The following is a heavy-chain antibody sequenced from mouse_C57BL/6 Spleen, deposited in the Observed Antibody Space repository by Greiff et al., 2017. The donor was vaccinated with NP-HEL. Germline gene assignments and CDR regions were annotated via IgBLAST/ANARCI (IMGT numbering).Heavy chain of an antibody. CDR1: GYAFSSYW. V-gene: IGHV1-80*01. D-gene: IGHD1-1*01. CDR3: AREDYGSPAWFAY. Sequence: QVQLKQSGAELVKPGASVKISCKASGYAFSSYWMNWVKQRPGKGLEWIGQIYPGDGDTNYNGKFKGKATLTADKSSSTAYMQLSSLTSEDSAVYFCAREDYGSPAWFAYWGQGTLVTVSA. J-gene: IGHJ3*01. CDR2: IYPGDGDT.